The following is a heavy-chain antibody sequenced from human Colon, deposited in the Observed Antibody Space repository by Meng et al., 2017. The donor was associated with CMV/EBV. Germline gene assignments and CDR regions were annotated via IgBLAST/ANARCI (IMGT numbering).Heavy chain of an antibody. D-gene: IGHD3-3*01. V-gene: IGHV3-53*01. CDR2: LYSGGSP. CDR3: ARVGEFLALHYCYAMDV. CDR1: GFDVNNNY. J-gene: IGHJ6*02. Sequence: GESLKISCAASGFDVNNNYMSWVRQAPGKGLEWVSVLYSGGSPYYADSVKGRFTISRDRSNNMVYLQMKSLRVEDTAVYYCARVGEFLALHYCYAMDVWGQGTTVTVSS.